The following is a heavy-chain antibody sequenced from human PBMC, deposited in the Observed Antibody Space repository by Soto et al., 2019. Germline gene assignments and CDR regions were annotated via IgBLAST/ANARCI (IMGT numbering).Heavy chain of an antibody. J-gene: IGHJ4*02. V-gene: IGHV3-21*01. CDR1: GFTFSSYS. Sequence: GGSLRLSCAASGFTFSSYSMNWVRQAPGKGLEWVSSISSSSSYIYYADSVKGRFTISRDNAKNSLYLQMNSLRAEDTAVYYCARDLPPYSSGWYYFDYWGQGTLVTVSS. D-gene: IGHD6-19*01. CDR2: ISSSSSYI. CDR3: ARDLPPYSSGWYYFDY.